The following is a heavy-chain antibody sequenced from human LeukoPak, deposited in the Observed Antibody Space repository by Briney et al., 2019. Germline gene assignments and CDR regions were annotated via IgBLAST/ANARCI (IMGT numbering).Heavy chain of an antibody. CDR3: ARDSGGYYYDSSGYLSGAFDI. D-gene: IGHD3-22*01. Sequence: ASVKVSCKASGYTFTSYGISWVRQAPGQGLEWMGWISAYNGNTNYAQKLQGRVTMTTDTSTSTAYMELRSLRSDDTAVYYCARDSGGYYYDSSGYLSGAFDIWGQGTMVTVSS. J-gene: IGHJ3*02. CDR2: ISAYNGNT. V-gene: IGHV1-18*01. CDR1: GYTFTSYG.